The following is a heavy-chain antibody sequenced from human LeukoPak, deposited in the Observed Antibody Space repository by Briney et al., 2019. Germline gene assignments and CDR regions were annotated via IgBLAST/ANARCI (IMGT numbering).Heavy chain of an antibody. CDR3: AAPGVPAATYYFDY. CDR2: INSDGSST. J-gene: IGHJ4*02. D-gene: IGHD2-2*01. Sequence: GGSLRLSCAASGFTFSSYWMHWVRQAPGKGLVWVSRINSDGSSTSYADSVKGRFTISRDNSKNTLYLQMNSLRAEDTAVYYCAAPGVPAATYYFDYWGQGTLVTVSS. CDR1: GFTFSSYW. V-gene: IGHV3-74*01.